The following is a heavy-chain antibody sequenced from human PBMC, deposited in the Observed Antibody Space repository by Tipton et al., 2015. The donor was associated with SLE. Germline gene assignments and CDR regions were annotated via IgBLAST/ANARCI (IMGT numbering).Heavy chain of an antibody. J-gene: IGHJ6*02. CDR1: GGSISSGSYY. V-gene: IGHV4-61*02. CDR2: IYTSGST. CDR3: ARDSAAAGYGMDV. Sequence: TLSLTCTVSGGSISSGSYYWSWIRQPAGKGLEWIGRIYTSGSTNYNPSPKSRVTISVDTSKNQFSLKLSSVTAADTAVYYCARDSAAAGYGMDVWGQGTTVTVSS. D-gene: IGHD6-13*01.